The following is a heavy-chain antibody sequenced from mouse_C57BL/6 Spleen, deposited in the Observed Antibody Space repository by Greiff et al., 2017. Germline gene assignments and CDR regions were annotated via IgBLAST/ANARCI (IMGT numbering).Heavy chain of an antibody. J-gene: IGHJ3*01. CDR1: GYTFTTYP. D-gene: IGHD2-4*01. CDR2: FHPNNDDT. CDR3: ARRTDYDGFAY. Sequence: HHSGPQLVKPGASVKMSCKASGYTFTTYPIEWMKQNHGKSLEWIGNFHPNNDDTKYNEKFKGKATLTVEKSSSTVYLELSRLTSDDSAVYYCARRTDYDGFAYWGQGTLVTVSA. V-gene: IGHV1-47*01.